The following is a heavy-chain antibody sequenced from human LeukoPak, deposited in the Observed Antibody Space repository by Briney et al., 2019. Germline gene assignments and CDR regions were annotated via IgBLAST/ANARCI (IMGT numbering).Heavy chain of an antibody. J-gene: IGHJ6*02. Sequence: PSETLSLTCTVSGGSISSYYCSWIRQPPGKGLEWIGYIYYSGSTNYNPSLKSRVTISVDTSKNQFSLKLSSVTAADTAVYYCARLPGNYYYYGMDVWGQGTTVTVSS. CDR1: GGSISSYY. V-gene: IGHV4-59*08. CDR3: ARLPGNYYYYGMDV. CDR2: IYYSGST.